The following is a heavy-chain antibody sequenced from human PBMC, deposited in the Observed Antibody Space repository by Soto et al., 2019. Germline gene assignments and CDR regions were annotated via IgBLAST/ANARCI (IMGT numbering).Heavy chain of an antibody. CDR1: GGSISSYY. Sequence: SETLSLTCTVSGGSISSYYWSWIRQPPGKGLEWIGYIYYSGSTNYNPSLKSRVTISVDTSKNQFSLKLSSVTAADTAVYYCARGPLVGATVLVFDYWGQGTLVTVSS. CDR3: ARGPLVGATVLVFDY. J-gene: IGHJ4*02. V-gene: IGHV4-59*01. CDR2: IYYSGST. D-gene: IGHD1-26*01.